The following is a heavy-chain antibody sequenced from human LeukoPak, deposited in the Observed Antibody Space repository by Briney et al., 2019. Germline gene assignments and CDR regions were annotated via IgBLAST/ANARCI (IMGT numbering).Heavy chain of an antibody. CDR2: IYSSGST. CDR1: GGSMRNYY. Sequence: PSETLSLTCTVSGGSMRNYYWSWIRQPPGKGLEWIGYIYSSGSTNYNPSLESRVTISVDTSKNQFPLKLNSVTAADTAVYYCARMGNPATVTTDYWGQGTLVTVSP. V-gene: IGHV4-59*08. CDR3: ARMGNPATVTTDY. J-gene: IGHJ4*02. D-gene: IGHD4-17*01.